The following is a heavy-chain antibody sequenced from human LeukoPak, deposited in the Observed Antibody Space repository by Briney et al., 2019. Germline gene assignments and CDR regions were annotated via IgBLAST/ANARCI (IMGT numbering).Heavy chain of an antibody. Sequence: ASVKVSCKASGYTFTSYGISWVRQAPGQGLEWMGCISAYNGNTNYAQKLQGRVTMTTDTSTSTAYMELRSLRSDDTAVYYCARVGYYDFWSGYSAFDYWGQGTLVTVSS. CDR3: ARVGYYDFWSGYSAFDY. CDR2: ISAYNGNT. D-gene: IGHD3-3*01. J-gene: IGHJ4*02. V-gene: IGHV1-18*01. CDR1: GYTFTSYG.